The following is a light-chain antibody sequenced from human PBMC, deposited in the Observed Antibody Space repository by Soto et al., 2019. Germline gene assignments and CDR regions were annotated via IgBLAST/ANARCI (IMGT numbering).Light chain of an antibody. Sequence: QSALTQPASVSGSPGQSITISCTGTSSDVGGYNYVSWHQHHPGKVPKLMIYDVSYRPSGVSNRFSGSKSGNTASLPISGLQAEDDADYYCSSYTTSSTYVFGPGTKLTVL. CDR2: DVS. CDR3: SSYTTSSTYV. J-gene: IGLJ1*01. CDR1: SSDVGGYNY. V-gene: IGLV2-14*03.